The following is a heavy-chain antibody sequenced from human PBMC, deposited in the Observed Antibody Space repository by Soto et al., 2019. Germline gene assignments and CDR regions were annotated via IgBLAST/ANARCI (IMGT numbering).Heavy chain of an antibody. J-gene: IGHJ5*02. CDR1: GFTFSDYG. D-gene: IGHD3-9*01. Sequence: PGGSLRLSCAASGFTFSDYGMHWVRQAPGKGLEWVAVISYDGSNKYYADSVKGRFTISRDNSKNTLYLQMNSLRPEDTAVYYCVKVSTFYDILTGYYSTNFFDPWGQGTLVTVSS. V-gene: IGHV3-30*18. CDR2: ISYDGSNK. CDR3: VKVSTFYDILTGYYSTNFFDP.